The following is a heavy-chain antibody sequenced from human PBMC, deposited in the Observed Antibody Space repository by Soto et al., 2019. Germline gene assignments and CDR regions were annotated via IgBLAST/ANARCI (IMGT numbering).Heavy chain of an antibody. Sequence: SVKVSCKASGGTFSSYAISWVRQAPGQGLEWMGGIIPIFGTANYAQKFQGRVTITADESTSTAYMELSSLRSEDTAVYYCAREGGDYDILTGPEWGQGTLVTSPQ. D-gene: IGHD3-9*01. V-gene: IGHV1-69*13. CDR2: IIPIFGTA. J-gene: IGHJ4*02. CDR1: GGTFSSYA. CDR3: AREGGDYDILTGPE.